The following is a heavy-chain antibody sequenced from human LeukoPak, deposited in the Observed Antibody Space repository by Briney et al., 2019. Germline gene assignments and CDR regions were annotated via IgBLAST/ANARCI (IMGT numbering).Heavy chain of an antibody. CDR2: INHSGST. J-gene: IGHJ4*02. CDR3: ARLRPNADVDY. V-gene: IGHV4-34*01. D-gene: IGHD6-6*01. Sequence: SETLSLTCAVYGGSFSGYYWSWIRQPPGKGLEWIGEINHSGSTNYNPSLKSRVTISVDTSKNQFSLKLSSVTAADTAVYYCARLRPNADVDYWGQGTLVAVSS. CDR1: GGSFSGYY.